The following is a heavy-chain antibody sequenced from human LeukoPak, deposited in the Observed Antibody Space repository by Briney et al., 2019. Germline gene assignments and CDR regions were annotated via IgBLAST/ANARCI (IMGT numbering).Heavy chain of an antibody. D-gene: IGHD3-22*01. Sequence: ASVKVSCKASGYTFTSYGISWVRQAPGQGLEWMGWISAYNGYTKYAEKLQGRVTMTTDTSTSTAYMELRSLRSDDTAVYYCARGYYYDSSGYFAYWGQGTLVTVSS. CDR2: ISAYNGYT. CDR1: GYTFTSYG. J-gene: IGHJ4*02. CDR3: ARGYYYDSSGYFAY. V-gene: IGHV1-18*01.